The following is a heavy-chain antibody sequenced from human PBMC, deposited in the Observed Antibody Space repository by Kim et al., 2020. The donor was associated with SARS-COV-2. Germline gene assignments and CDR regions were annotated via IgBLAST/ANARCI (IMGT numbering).Heavy chain of an antibody. CDR1: GFNFNYYG. J-gene: IGHJ1*01. CDR2: IWCDGSKV. CDR3: APWAFYDNSGRDGYFHR. Sequence: GGSLRLSCAASGFNFNYYGMNWVRQAPGKGLEWVAVIWCDGSKVYYADSVKGRFTISRDNSKNTLYLQMNSLRTEDTAVYYCAPWAFYDNSGRDGYFHRWGQGTLVTVSS. D-gene: IGHD3-22*01. V-gene: IGHV3-33*08.